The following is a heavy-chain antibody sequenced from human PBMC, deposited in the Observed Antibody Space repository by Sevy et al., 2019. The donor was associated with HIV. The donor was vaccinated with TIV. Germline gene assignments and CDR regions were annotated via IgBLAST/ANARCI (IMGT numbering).Heavy chain of an antibody. V-gene: IGHV3-30*18. CDR2: ISYDGSNK. Sequence: GGSLRLSCAASGFTFSSYGMHWVRQAPGKGLEWVAVISYDGSNKYYAVSVKGRFTISRDNSKNTLYLQMNSLRAEDTAVYYCAKSSGGWYGDGGYWGQGTLVTVSS. D-gene: IGHD6-19*01. CDR1: GFTFSSYG. J-gene: IGHJ4*02. CDR3: AKSSGGWYGDGGY.